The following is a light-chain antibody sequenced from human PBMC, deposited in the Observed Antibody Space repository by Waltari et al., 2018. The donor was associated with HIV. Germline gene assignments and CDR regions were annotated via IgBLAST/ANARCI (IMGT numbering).Light chain of an antibody. V-gene: IGKV3-15*01. Sequence: EIVMTQSPATLSVSPGKTATLSCRASQSVSSNLAWYQQKAGQTPRLLIYSASTRDTGIPPRFSGSGSGTRFALTITSVQPEDVAEYYCQQYNDWPWFTFGQGTKLEIK. J-gene: IGKJ2*01. CDR1: QSVSSN. CDR2: SAS. CDR3: QQYNDWPWFT.